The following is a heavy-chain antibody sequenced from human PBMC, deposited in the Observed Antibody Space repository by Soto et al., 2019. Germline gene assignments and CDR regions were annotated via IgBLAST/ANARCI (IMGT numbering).Heavy chain of an antibody. J-gene: IGHJ4*02. CDR1: GFIFTNFW. Sequence: PGESLKISCEASGFIFTNFWMHWVRQVPGKGLVWVSRIDTSGSSTSYADSAKGRFTISRDNAKNTVSLQMNSLRAEDTGVYYCAKDSWYFDLWSQGSLVTVS. V-gene: IGHV3-74*01. D-gene: IGHD6-13*01. CDR3: AKDSWYFDL. CDR2: IDTSGSST.